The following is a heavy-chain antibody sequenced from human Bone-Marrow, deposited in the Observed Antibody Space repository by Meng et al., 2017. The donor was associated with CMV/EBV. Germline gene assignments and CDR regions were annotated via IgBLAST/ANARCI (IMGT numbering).Heavy chain of an antibody. D-gene: IGHD1-26*01. J-gene: IGHJ5*02. Sequence: GSLRLSCTVSGGSISSYYWSWIRQPPGKGLEWIGYIYYSGSTNYNPSLKSRVTISVDTSKNQFSLKLSSVTAADTAVYYCARVSGWGFDPWGQGTRVTVSS. CDR2: IYYSGST. V-gene: IGHV4-59*01. CDR1: GGSISSYY. CDR3: ARVSGWGFDP.